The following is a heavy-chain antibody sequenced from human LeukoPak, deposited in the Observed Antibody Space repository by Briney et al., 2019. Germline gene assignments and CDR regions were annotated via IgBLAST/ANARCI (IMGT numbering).Heavy chain of an antibody. Sequence: GGSLRLSCAASGFTFSSYAMHWVRQAPGKGLEWVAVISYDGSNKYYADSVKGRFTISRDNSKNTLYLQMNSLRAEDTAVYYCTLVPPNPWGQGTLVTVSS. CDR2: ISYDGSNK. V-gene: IGHV3-30*14. CDR1: GFTFSSYA. D-gene: IGHD2-2*01. CDR3: TLVPPNP. J-gene: IGHJ5*02.